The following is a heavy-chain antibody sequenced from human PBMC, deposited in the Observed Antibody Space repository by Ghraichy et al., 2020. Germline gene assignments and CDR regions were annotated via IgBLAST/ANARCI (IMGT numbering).Heavy chain of an antibody. V-gene: IGHV4-61*01. J-gene: IGHJ4*02. CDR2: IFTGGNS. CDR3: AGRGRRFDY. Sequence: SETLSLTCTVSRGSVAGGSYFWSWIRQPPGKGLEWIGYIFTGGNSNYNPSLKSRVTISVDTSKNQFSLNLTSVTAADTAVYYCAGRGRRFDYWGQGTLGTVSS. CDR1: RGSVAGGSYF. D-gene: IGHD3-10*01.